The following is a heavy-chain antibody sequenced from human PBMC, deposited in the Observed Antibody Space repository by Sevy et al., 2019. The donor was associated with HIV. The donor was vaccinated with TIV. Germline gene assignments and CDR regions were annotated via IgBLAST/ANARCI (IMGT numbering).Heavy chain of an antibody. J-gene: IGHJ6*02. CDR1: GFTFSSYA. CDR3: AKELSLRFLEWGHGMDV. CDR2: ISGSGGST. V-gene: IGHV3-23*01. D-gene: IGHD3-3*01. Sequence: GRSLRLSCAASGFTFSSYAMSWVRQAPGKGLEWVSAISGSGGSTYYADSVKGRFTISRDNSKNTLYLQMNSLRAEDTAVYYCAKELSLRFLEWGHGMDVWGQGTTVTVSS.